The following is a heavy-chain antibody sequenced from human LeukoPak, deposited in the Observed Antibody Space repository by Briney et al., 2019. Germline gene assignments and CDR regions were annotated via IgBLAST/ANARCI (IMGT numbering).Heavy chain of an antibody. V-gene: IGHV3-30*04. CDR1: GFTFSSYA. CDR3: ARKEDILTGLGEFDY. D-gene: IGHD3-9*01. CDR2: ISYDGSNK. J-gene: IGHJ4*02. Sequence: GGSLRLSCAASGFTFSSYAMHWVRQAPGKGLEWVAVISYDGSNKYYADSVKGRFTISRDNSKNTLYLQMNSLRAEDTAVYYCARKEDILTGLGEFDYWGQGTLVTVSS.